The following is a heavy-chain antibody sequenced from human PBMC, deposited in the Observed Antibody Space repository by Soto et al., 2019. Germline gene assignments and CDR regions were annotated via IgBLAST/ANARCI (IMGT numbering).Heavy chain of an antibody. CDR2: ISYDGSNK. Sequence: QVQLVESGGGVVQPGRSLRLSCAASGFTFSSYGMHWVRQAPGKGLEWVAVISYDGSNKYYADSVKGRFTISRDNSKNTLYLQMNSMRTEDTAVYYCAKENFKDGLAVFDYWGQGTLVTVSS. V-gene: IGHV3-30*18. D-gene: IGHD1-7*01. J-gene: IGHJ4*02. CDR1: GFTFSSYG. CDR3: AKENFKDGLAVFDY.